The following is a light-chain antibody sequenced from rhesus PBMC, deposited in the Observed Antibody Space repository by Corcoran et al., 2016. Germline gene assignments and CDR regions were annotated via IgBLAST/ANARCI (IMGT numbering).Light chain of an antibody. V-gene: IGKV4-1*01. CDR3: QQYYSSPLT. CDR2: WAS. CDR1: QSLLYSSNNKSF. Sequence: DIVMTQSPDSLAVSLGDRVTINCKSSQSLLYSSNNKSFLAWYQQKLGQSPKLLIYWASARQSGGPNRFGGSGSWTDFTLTISGLQAEDVAVYYCQQYYSSPLTFGGGTKVEIK. J-gene: IGKJ4*01.